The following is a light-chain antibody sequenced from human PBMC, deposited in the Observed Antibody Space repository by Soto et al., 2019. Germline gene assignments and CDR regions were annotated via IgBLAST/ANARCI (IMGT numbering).Light chain of an antibody. CDR3: QQYAGSHPWT. CDR2: GAS. J-gene: IGKJ1*01. Sequence: EMVSTQCPVTLSVSPGESDTLSWMASQSVISNLAWYQQKPVQAPRLLIYGASTRATGIPDRFSGSGSGTEFTLTISSLQSGDFAVYFCQQYAGSHPWTFGRGTQVEIK. CDR1: QSVISN. V-gene: IGKV3-15*01.